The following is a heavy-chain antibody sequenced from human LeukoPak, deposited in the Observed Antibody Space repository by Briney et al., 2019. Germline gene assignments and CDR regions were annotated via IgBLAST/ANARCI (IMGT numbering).Heavy chain of an antibody. J-gene: IGHJ4*02. D-gene: IGHD3-22*01. CDR2: ISAYNGNT. CDR3: ARGHTYYYDSSGYYYIDY. CDR1: GYTFTSYG. V-gene: IGHV1-18*01. Sequence: ASVKVSCKAPGYTFTSYGISWVRQAPGQGLEWMGWISAYNGNTNYAQKLQGRVTMTTDTSTSTAYMELRSLRSDDTAVYYCARGHTYYYDSSGYYYIDYWGQGTLVTVSS.